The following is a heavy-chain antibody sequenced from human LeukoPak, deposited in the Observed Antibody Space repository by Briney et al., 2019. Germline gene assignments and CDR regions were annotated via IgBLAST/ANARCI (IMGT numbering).Heavy chain of an antibody. CDR2: ISGSGGST. CDR1: GFTFSSYA. V-gene: IGHV3-23*01. D-gene: IGHD2-15*01. Sequence: PGGSLRLSCAASGFTFSSYAMSWVRQAPGKGLEWVSAISGSGGSTYYADSVRGRFTISRDNSKNTLYLQMNSLRAEDTAVYYCAKDGSGGSWYFDYWGQGTLVTVSS. J-gene: IGHJ4*02. CDR3: AKDGSGGSWYFDY.